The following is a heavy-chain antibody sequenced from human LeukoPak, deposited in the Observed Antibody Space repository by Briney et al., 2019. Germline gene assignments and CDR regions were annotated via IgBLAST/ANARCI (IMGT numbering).Heavy chain of an antibody. CDR3: ARDHPPGDGYNSWYFDY. V-gene: IGHV4-4*07. D-gene: IGHD5-24*01. CDR1: GGPISSYY. Sequence: SETLSLTCTVSGGPISSYYWRWIRQPAGKGLEWIGRIYTSGSTNYNPSLKSRVTMSVDTSKNQFSLKLSSVTAADTAVYYCARDHPPGDGYNSWYFDYWGQGTLVTVSS. CDR2: IYTSGST. J-gene: IGHJ4*02.